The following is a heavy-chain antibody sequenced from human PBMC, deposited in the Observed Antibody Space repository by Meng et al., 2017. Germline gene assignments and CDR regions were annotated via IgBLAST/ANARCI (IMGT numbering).Heavy chain of an antibody. V-gene: IGHV3-30*04. CDR2: ISYDGSNK. D-gene: IGHD3-10*01. Sequence: GESLKISCAASGSTFSSYAMNWVRQAPGKGLEWVAVISYDGSNKYYADSVKGRFTISRDNSKNTLYLQMNSLRAEDTAVYYCARKGSGSYYNPKQPDAFDIWGQGTMVTVSS. CDR1: GSTFSSYA. CDR3: ARKGSGSYYNPKQPDAFDI. J-gene: IGHJ3*02.